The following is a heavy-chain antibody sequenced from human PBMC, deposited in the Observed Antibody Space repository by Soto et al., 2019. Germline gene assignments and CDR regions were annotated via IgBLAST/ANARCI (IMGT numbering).Heavy chain of an antibody. CDR2: TYYRSKWYN. D-gene: IGHD3-3*01. Sequence: QTLSLTCVISGDSVSSNSAAWNCIRQSPSRGLEWLGRTYYRSKWYNDYAVSVKSRITINPDTSKNQFSLQLNSATPEDTAVYYCARDPTYYDFWSGSYGNYYFDYWGQGTLVTVSS. CDR1: GDSVSSNSAA. CDR3: ARDPTYYDFWSGSYGNYYFDY. J-gene: IGHJ4*02. V-gene: IGHV6-1*01.